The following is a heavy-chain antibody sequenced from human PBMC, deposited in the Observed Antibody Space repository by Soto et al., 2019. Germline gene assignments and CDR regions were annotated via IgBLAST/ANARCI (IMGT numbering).Heavy chain of an antibody. D-gene: IGHD6-6*01. CDR1: GFTFSGSA. J-gene: IGHJ6*02. CDR2: IRSKANSYAT. CDR3: TRQVRYSSSSSLYYYGMDV. Sequence: EVQLVESGGGLVQPGGSLKLSCAASGFTFSGSAMHWVRQASGKGLEWVGRIRSKANSYATAYAASVKGRFTISRDDSKNTAYLQMNSLKTEDTAVYYCTRQVRYSSSSSLYYYGMDVWGQGTTVTVSS. V-gene: IGHV3-73*01.